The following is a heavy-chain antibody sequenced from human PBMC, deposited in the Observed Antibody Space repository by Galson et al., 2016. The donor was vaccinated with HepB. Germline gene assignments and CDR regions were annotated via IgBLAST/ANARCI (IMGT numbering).Heavy chain of an antibody. J-gene: IGHJ6*02. Sequence: SLRLSCAASGHFFSSFVMIWVRQAPGKGLEWVSDISDNTAGTKYADSVKGRFTISRDNSKNTVYLQMNSLRGEDTALYYCAKRMSYSYYYAMDIWGQGTTVTVSS. V-gene: IGHV3-23*01. CDR3: AKRMSYSYYYAMDI. CDR1: GHFFSSFV. D-gene: IGHD2-15*01. CDR2: ISDNTAGT.